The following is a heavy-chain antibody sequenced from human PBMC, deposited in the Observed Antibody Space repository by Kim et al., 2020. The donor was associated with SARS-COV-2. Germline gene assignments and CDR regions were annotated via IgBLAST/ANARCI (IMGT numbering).Heavy chain of an antibody. CDR3: ARDGDNMYYYYYGMDV. CDR1: GFTFSSYW. D-gene: IGHD4-17*01. V-gene: IGHV3-74*01. Sequence: GGSLRLSCAASGFTFSSYWMHWVRQAPGKGLVWVSRINSDGSSTSYADSVKGRFTISRDNAKNTLYLQMNSLRAEDTAVYYCARDGDNMYYYYYGMDVWGQGTTVTVSS. J-gene: IGHJ6*02. CDR2: INSDGSST.